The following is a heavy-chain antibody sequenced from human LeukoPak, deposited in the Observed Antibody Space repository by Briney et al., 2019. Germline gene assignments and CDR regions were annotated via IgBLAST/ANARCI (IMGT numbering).Heavy chain of an antibody. J-gene: IGHJ6*02. CDR1: GFTFSSYG. V-gene: IGHV3-23*01. CDR2: ISGSGGST. CDR3: ARATGFYFGMDV. Sequence: PGGSLRLSCAASGFTFSSYGMSWVRQAPGKGLEWVSAISGSGGSTYYADSVKGRFTISRDNSKNTLYLQMNSLRAEDTAVYLCARATGFYFGMDVWGQGTTVTVSS.